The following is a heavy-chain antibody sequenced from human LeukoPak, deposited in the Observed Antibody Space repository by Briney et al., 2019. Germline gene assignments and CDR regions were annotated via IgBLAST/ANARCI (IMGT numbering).Heavy chain of an antibody. CDR2: IYYSGST. CDR3: ARHSIITGMEYGFDI. V-gene: IGHV4-59*08. J-gene: IGHJ3*02. CDR1: GASISSYY. Sequence: PSETLSLTCTVSGASISSYYWSWIRQPPGKGLEWIGYIYYSGSTNYSPSLKSRVTISVDTSKNQFSLKLNSVTAADTAVYYCARHSIITGMEYGFDIWGQGTMVTVSS. D-gene: IGHD1-20*01.